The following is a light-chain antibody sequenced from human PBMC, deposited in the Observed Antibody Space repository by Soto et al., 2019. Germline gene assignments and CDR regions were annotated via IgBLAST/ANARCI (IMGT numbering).Light chain of an antibody. CDR3: VANTTANAAKRV. Sequence: QSVLTQPASVSGSPGQSITISCTGTSSDVGGYNYVSWYQHHPGKAPKLLIYDVSNRPSGVSNRFSGSKSDNTASLTISGPQPGDEADYNRVANTTANAAKRVFGGGAK. CDR1: SSDVGGYNY. J-gene: IGLJ1*01. V-gene: IGLV2-14*03. CDR2: DVS.